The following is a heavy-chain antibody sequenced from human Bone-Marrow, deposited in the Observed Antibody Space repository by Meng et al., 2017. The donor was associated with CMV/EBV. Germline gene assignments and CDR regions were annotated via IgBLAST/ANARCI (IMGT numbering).Heavy chain of an antibody. CDR1: GGTFSDFA. V-gene: IGHV1-69*04. CDR2: IIPYLDIE. D-gene: IGHD5-24*01. CDR3: AKTYPGYNGLALFDI. J-gene: IGHJ3*02. Sequence: SVKVSCKPSGGTFSDFAIHWVRLAPGQGLEWMGRIIPYLDIEKSAQRFQDRVTISADKSMGTAYMELSRLRSEDTAIYYCAKTYPGYNGLALFDIWGQGTMVTVSS.